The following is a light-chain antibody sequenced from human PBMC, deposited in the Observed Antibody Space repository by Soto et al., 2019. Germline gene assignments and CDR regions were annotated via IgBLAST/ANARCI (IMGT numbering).Light chain of an antibody. CDR3: QQYGGSPQT. J-gene: IGKJ1*01. CDR1: QSVSNY. Sequence: EIVLTQSPGTLSLSPGERATLSCRASQSVSNYLAWYQQKPGQAPRLLIYGASRRATVIPDRFSGSGSGTDFTLTISRPEPEDFAVYYCQQYGGSPQTFGQGTKVEIK. V-gene: IGKV3-20*01. CDR2: GAS.